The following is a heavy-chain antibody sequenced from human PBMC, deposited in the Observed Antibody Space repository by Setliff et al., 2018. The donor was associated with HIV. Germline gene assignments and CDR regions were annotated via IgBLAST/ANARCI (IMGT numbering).Heavy chain of an antibody. CDR1: GYTFTNYY. J-gene: IGHJ6*03. Sequence: ASVKVSCKASGYTFTNYYMHWVRQAPGQGLEWMGWINPNSGGTNYAQKFQGRVTMTRDTSISTAYMELSRLRSEDTAVYYCARGLAVAGKSYYSYYYMDVWGKGTTVTVSS. CDR3: ARGLAVAGKSYYSYYYMDV. V-gene: IGHV1-2*02. D-gene: IGHD6-19*01. CDR2: INPNSGGT.